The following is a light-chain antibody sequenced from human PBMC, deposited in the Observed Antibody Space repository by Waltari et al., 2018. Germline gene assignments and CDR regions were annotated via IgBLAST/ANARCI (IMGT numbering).Light chain of an antibody. CDR2: GAS. CDR3: QHYNNWPPWT. CDR1: QNLSSI. V-gene: IGKV3-15*01. J-gene: IGKJ1*01. Sequence: EVVLTQSPATLAVSPGERATLSCRASQNLSSILAWYQQKPGQDPRLLIYGASTRATGIPARFSGSGSGTEFTLTISSLQSEDFAVYYCQHYNNWPPWTFGQGTKVEIK.